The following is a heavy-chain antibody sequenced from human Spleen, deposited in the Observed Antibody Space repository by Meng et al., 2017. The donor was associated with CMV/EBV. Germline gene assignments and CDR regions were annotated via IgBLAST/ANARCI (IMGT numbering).Heavy chain of an antibody. D-gene: IGHD6-13*01. J-gene: IGHJ4*02. V-gene: IGHV1-69*05. CDR1: GGTFSSYA. Sequence: SVKVSCKASGGTFSSYAISWVRQAPGQGLEWMGGIIPIFGTANYAQKFQGRVTITTDESTSTAYMELSSLRSEDTAVYYCARKRRYIAAAGEENFDYWGQGTLVTVSS. CDR3: ARKRRYIAAAGEENFDY. CDR2: IIPIFGTA.